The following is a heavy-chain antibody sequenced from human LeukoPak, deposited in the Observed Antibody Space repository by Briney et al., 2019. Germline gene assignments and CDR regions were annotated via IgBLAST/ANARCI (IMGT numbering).Heavy chain of an antibody. CDR2: ISSNGDST. J-gene: IGHJ4*02. CDR3: ARGYNYGRFLDY. V-gene: IGHV3-64*01. D-gene: IGHD1-1*01. CDR1: GFTFSGYA. Sequence: SGGSLRLSCAASGFTFSGYAMRWVRQAPGKGLEYVSAISSNGDSTYYANSVKGRFTISRDNSKNTLYLQMGSLRAEDMAVYYCARGYNYGRFLDYWGQGTLVTVSS.